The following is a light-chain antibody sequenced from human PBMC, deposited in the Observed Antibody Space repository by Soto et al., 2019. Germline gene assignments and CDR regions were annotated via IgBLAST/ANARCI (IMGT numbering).Light chain of an antibody. CDR3: HQYNNWPPWT. J-gene: IGKJ1*01. V-gene: IGKV3-15*01. Sequence: IVLSESPRTLSLSPGERATLSSSTSQSVSSYLAWYQQKPGQAPRLLIFGASTRATGIPARFSGSGSCREFTLTISSLQSEDFAVYYCHQYNNWPPWTFGQGTKVDI. CDR2: GAS. CDR1: QSVSSY.